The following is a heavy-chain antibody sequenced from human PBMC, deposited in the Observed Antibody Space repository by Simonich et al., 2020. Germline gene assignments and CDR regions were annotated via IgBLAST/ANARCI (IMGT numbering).Heavy chain of an antibody. CDR2: ISSSGSTI. CDR1: GFTFSSYE. CDR3: ARDLYSSSSAFDI. D-gene: IGHD6-6*01. V-gene: IGHV3-48*03. Sequence: EVQLVESGGGLVQPGGSLRLSCAASGFTFSSYEMNWVRQAPGKGLEWVSYISSSGSTIYSADSVKGRFTISRDNAKNSLYLQMNSLRAEDTAVYYCARDLYSSSSAFDIWGQGTMVTVSS. J-gene: IGHJ3*02.